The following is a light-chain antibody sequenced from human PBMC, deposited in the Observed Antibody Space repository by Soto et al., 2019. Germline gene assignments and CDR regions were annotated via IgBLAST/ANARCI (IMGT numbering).Light chain of an antibody. J-gene: IGLJ3*02. CDR1: SGINVGSYR. V-gene: IGLV5-45*03. CDR3: MTWHSSAWV. Sequence: QPVLTQPSSLSASPGASASLTCTLRSGINVGSYRIYWYQQKPGSPPHYLLRYQSDSDKHQGSGVPSRFSGSKDASANAGILLISGLQSEDEADYYCMTWHSSAWVFGGGTKLTVL. CDR2: YQSDSDK.